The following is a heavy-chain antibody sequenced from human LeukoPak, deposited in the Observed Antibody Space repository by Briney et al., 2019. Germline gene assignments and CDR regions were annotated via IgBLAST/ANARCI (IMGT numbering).Heavy chain of an antibody. D-gene: IGHD4-17*01. J-gene: IGHJ6*03. V-gene: IGHV1-69*01. CDR1: GGTFTSYA. CDR3: AGDATVMTQDDNYCYYYMDV. CDR2: IITIFGTA. Sequence: SVKLSCTASGGTFTSYAISWVRQAPGPGLEWMGGIITIFGTATYAQKFQGRVAITADESTSTAYMELSSLSSEDTAVDYCAGDATVMTQDDNYCYYYMDVWGKRTTVTISS.